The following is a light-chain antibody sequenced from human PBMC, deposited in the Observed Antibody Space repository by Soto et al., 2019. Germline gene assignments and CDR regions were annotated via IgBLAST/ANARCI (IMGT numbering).Light chain of an antibody. V-gene: IGLV1-44*01. CDR2: SNN. CDR3: AAWDDSLNGVI. Sequence: QSVLTQTPSASGTPGQRVTISCSGSRSNSGGYAVNWYQQVPGTAPKLLIYSNNQRPSGVPDRFSGSRSGTSASLAISGLQSVDEADYYCAAWDDSLNGVIFGGGTKLTVL. J-gene: IGLJ2*01. CDR1: RSNSGGYA.